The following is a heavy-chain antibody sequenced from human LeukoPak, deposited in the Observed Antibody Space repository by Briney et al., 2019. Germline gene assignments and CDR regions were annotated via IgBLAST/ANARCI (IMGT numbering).Heavy chain of an antibody. J-gene: IGHJ6*03. D-gene: IGHD1-14*01. CDR1: GFTFSNFG. CDR3: ARTTYYMDV. V-gene: IGHV3-33*01. CDR2: TWSDGSDK. Sequence: GKSLRLSCAASGFTFSNFGMHWVRQAPGKGLEWAAVTWSDGSDKYCADSVKGRFTFSRDNPKNTLFLQMTSLRAEDTAVYYCARTTYYMDVWGKGTTVTVSS.